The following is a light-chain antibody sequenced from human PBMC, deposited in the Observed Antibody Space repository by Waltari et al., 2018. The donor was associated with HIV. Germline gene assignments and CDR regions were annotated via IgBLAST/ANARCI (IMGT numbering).Light chain of an antibody. CDR2: EVN. CDR3: QSYDNTDVV. CDR1: SGTIATNY. V-gene: IGLV6-57*01. J-gene: IGLJ2*01. Sequence: NFILTQPHSLSASPGKTVTMPCTRSSGTIATNYVPWYQLRPGTSPTTVIYEVNQRPSGGPDQCSGSIDSSSNSASLTISGLKTEDEADYYCQSYDNTDVVFGGGTKLTVL.